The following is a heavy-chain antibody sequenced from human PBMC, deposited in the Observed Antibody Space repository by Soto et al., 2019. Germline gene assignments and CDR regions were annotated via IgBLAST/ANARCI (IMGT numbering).Heavy chain of an antibody. Sequence: ASVKVSCKASGYTFTSYGISWVRQAPGQGLEWMGWISAYNGNTKYAQKLQGRVTMTTDTSTSTADMELRSLRSDDTAVYYCATDGGGYCSVGSCYFHDNYYYYYGMDVWGQGTTVTVSS. CDR3: ATDGGGYCSVGSCYFHDNYYYYYGMDV. CDR2: ISAYNGNT. D-gene: IGHD2-15*01. V-gene: IGHV1-18*01. J-gene: IGHJ6*02. CDR1: GYTFTSYG.